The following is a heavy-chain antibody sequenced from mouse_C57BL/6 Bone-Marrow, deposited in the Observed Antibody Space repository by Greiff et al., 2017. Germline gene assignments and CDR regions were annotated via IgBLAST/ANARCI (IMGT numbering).Heavy chain of an antibody. Sequence: QVQLQQPGAELVKPGASVKMSCKASGYTFTSYWITWVKQRPGQGLEWIGGVYPGSGSTNYNEKFKSKATLTVDTSSSTAYMQLRSLTSEASAVYYCARPYYSNYWYFDVGGTGTTVTVS. V-gene: IGHV1-55*01. CDR1: GYTFTSYW. CDR3: ARPYYSNYWYFDV. D-gene: IGHD2-5*01. CDR2: VYPGSGST. J-gene: IGHJ1*03.